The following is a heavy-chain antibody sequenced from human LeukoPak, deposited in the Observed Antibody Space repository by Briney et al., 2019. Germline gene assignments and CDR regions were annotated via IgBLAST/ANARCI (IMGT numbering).Heavy chain of an antibody. J-gene: IGHJ6*02. CDR3: ARLRADWLLYYYYYGMDV. CDR1: GFTFSSYW. Sequence: GSLRSPCAAPGFTFSSYWVGWVRQAPGEGGGGVAKKKQDGSEKYYVDSVKGRFTISRDNAKNSLYLQMNSLRAEDTAVYYCARLRADWLLYYYYYGMDVWGQGTTVTVSS. V-gene: IGHV3-7*01. CDR2: KKQDGSEK. D-gene: IGHD3-9*01.